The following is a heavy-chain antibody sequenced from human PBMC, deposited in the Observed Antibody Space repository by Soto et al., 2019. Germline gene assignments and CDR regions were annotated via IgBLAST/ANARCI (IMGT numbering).Heavy chain of an antibody. D-gene: IGHD3-16*01. V-gene: IGHV4-59*01. CDR3: TVGGAGHPFDY. J-gene: IGHJ4*02. Sequence: WTWLRQPPGKGLECIGNIHYSGSTNYSPSLKGRVIISVDTSENQSSLKLSSVTTADTAVYYCTVGGAGHPFDYWGQGTLVTVSS. CDR2: IHYSGST.